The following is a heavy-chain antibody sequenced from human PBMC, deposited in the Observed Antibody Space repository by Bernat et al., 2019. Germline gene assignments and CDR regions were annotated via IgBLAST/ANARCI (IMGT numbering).Heavy chain of an antibody. CDR2: IYYSGST. CDR1: GGSISSYS. J-gene: IGHJ3*02. Sequence: QVQLQESGPGLVKPSETLSLTCTVSGGSISSYSWSWIRQPPGKGLVWIGYIYYSGSTKYNPSLKSRVTISVDTSKNQFSLKLRSVTAADTAVYYCARDVGDCSGGRCLDAFDIWGQGTMVTVSS. V-gene: IGHV4-59*01. D-gene: IGHD2-15*01. CDR3: ARDVGDCSGGRCLDAFDI.